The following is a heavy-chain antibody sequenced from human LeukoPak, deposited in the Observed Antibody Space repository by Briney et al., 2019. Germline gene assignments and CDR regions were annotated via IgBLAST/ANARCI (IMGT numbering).Heavy chain of an antibody. CDR2: IRTKANNYAT. J-gene: IGHJ4*02. V-gene: IGHV3-73*01. CDR1: GFTFSGSA. Sequence: GGSLRLSCAASGFTFSGSAMHWVRQASGKGLEWVGRIRTKANNYATAYAASVKGRFTISRDDSKNTAYLQMNSLKTEDTAVYYCIADTTTDYWGQGTLATVSS. D-gene: IGHD1-1*01. CDR3: IADTTTDY.